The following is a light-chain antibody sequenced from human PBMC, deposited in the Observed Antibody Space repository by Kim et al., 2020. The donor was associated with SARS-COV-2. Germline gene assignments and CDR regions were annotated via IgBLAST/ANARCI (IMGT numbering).Light chain of an antibody. V-gene: IGLV1-40*01. J-gene: IGLJ1*01. Sequence: QSVLTQPPSVSGAPGQRVTIACTGSSPNIGAGYDVHWYQQLPGTAPKLLIYSNNNRPSGVPDRFSGSKSGTSASLAITGLQAADEADYYCQSYDSSLIGFVFGAGTKVTVL. CDR3: QSYDSSLIGFV. CDR2: SNN. CDR1: SPNIGAGYD.